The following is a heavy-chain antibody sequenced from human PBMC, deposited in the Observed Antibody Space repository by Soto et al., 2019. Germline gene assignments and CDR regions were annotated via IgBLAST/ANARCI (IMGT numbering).Heavy chain of an antibody. D-gene: IGHD1-26*01. CDR2: IYREDDK. Sequence: QITLKESGPTLVKLTETLTLTCTVSGFSLMTNGVGVGWFRQPPGKALEWLALIYREDDKRYRPSLKSRVTITKDTTKIHVVLTMTNMDPVNTATYYCAHTVARGAYWETFNYWGQGTLVTVSS. V-gene: IGHV2-5*02. CDR3: AHTVARGAYWETFNY. J-gene: IGHJ4*02. CDR1: GFSLMTNGVG.